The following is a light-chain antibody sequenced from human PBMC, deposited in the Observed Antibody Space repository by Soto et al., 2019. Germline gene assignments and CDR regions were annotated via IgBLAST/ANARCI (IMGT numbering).Light chain of an antibody. CDR2: GAS. J-gene: IGKJ2*01. CDR1: QSVSSN. Sequence: EIVMTQSPATLSVSPGERATLSCRASQSVSSNLAWYQQIPGQAPRLLIYGASTRATGVPARFSGSGSGTDFALTIISLQSEDFAVYYCQQYFNWPPKYTFGQGTKLEIK. V-gene: IGKV3-15*01. CDR3: QQYFNWPPKYT.